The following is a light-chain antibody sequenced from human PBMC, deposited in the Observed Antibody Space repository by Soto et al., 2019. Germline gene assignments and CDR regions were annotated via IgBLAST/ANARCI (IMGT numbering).Light chain of an antibody. V-gene: IGKV1-13*02. CDR2: DAS. J-gene: IGKJ4*01. Sequence: AIQLTQSPSSLSASVGDRVSITCRASQVIGSALAWYQLKPGAAPTLLIYDASTLESGVPSRFSCSRSGSDFTLTISSLQPEDFATYYCQNFRSSAISFGGGTKVEIK. CDR3: QNFRSSAIS. CDR1: QVIGSA.